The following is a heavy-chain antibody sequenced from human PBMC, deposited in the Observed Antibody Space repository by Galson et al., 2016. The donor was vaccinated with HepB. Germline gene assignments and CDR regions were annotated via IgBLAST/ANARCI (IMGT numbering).Heavy chain of an antibody. CDR1: GFAFLDYH. CDR2: ISSSSSTI. CDR3: ASSGYSSSWYDY. V-gene: IGHV3-11*04. D-gene: IGHD6-13*01. J-gene: IGHJ4*02. Sequence: SLRLSCAASGFAFLDYHMSWIRQAPGKGPQWVSYISSSSSTIYYADSVKGRFTISRDNAKNSLYLQMNSLRAEDTAVYYCASSGYSSSWYDYWGQGTLVTVSS.